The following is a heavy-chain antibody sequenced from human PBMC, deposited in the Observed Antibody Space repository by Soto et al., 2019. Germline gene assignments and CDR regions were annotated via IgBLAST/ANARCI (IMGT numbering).Heavy chain of an antibody. CDR3: VAPRASDS. J-gene: IGHJ5*01. Sequence: QVQLVQSGAEVKKPGAAVKVSCEASGYTFTTYSIHWVRQAPGQGLEWMGKINPSGRGTRYAQKCXGXVXXSSETSTSTGTMELSSMTPAGTGVHPAVAPRASDSCGQGSVVTV. CDR1: GYTFTTYS. V-gene: IGHV1-46*01. D-gene: IGHD5-12*01. CDR2: INPSGRGT.